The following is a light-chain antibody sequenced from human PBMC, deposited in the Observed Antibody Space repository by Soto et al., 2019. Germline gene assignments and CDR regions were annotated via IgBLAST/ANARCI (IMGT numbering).Light chain of an antibody. Sequence: EIVMTQTPATLSVSPGDRATLSCRASESLSTHLAWYQQKPGQPPRLLIYGATTRATGIPARFSGSGSGSEFPLTISSLQSEDFAVYYCQQYNDSPTFGQGTKLEIK. CDR2: GAT. V-gene: IGKV3-15*01. CDR1: ESLSTH. J-gene: IGKJ2*01. CDR3: QQYNDSPT.